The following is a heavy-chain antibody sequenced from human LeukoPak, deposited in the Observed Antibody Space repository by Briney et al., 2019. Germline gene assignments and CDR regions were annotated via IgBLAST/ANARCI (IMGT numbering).Heavy chain of an antibody. CDR3: LQYNSENT. D-gene: IGHD1-14*01. CDR2: IKKDGSET. V-gene: IGHV3-7*01. CDR1: GLTFSNSW. J-gene: IGHJ5*02. Sequence: PGGSLRLSCVASGLTFSNSWMTWVRQAPGEGLEWVANIKKDGSETYYVDSVRGRFTVSRDNDKNSLYLEMNSLRDEDTAVYYCLQYNSENTWGQGTLVTVSS.